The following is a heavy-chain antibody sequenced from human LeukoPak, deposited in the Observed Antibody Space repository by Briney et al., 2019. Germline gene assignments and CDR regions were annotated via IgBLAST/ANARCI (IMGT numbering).Heavy chain of an antibody. CDR1: GFTFSSYE. CDR2: ISSSGSTI. CDR3: ARIRYSSSFGD. Sequence: PRGSLRLSCAASGFTFSSYEMNWVRQAHGKGLEWVSYISSSGSTIYYADSVKGRFTISRDNAKNSLYLQMNSLRAEDTAVYYCARIRYSSSFGDWGQGTLVTVSS. D-gene: IGHD6-13*01. J-gene: IGHJ4*02. V-gene: IGHV3-48*03.